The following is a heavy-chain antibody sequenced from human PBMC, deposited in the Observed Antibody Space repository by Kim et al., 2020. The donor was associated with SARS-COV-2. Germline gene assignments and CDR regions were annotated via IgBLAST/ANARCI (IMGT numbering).Heavy chain of an antibody. CDR3: ARDGYNTEDYYYGMDV. J-gene: IGHJ6*02. D-gene: IGHD5-12*01. V-gene: IGHV4-30-2*04. Sequence: LESRVTISVDTSKNQFSLKLSSVTAADTAVYYCARDGYNTEDYYYGMDVWGQGTTVTVSS.